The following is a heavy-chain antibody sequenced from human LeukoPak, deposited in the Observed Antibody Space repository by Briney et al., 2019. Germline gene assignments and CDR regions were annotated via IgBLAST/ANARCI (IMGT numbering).Heavy chain of an antibody. D-gene: IGHD3-9*01. CDR2: INPNSGGT. CDR3: ARGYDILTGYYNH. J-gene: IGHJ4*02. CDR1: GYTFTGYY. V-gene: IGHV1-2*02. Sequence: ASVKVSCKASGYTFTGYYMHWVRQAPGQGLQWMGWINPNSGGTNYAQKFQGRVTMTRDTSISTAYMELSRLRSDDTAVYYCARGYDILTGYYNHWGQGTLVTVS.